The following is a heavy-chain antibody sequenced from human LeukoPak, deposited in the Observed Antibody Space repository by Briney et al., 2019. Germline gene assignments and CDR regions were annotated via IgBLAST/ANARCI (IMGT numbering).Heavy chain of an antibody. CDR2: ISSSGGST. CDR1: GFTFSSYA. J-gene: IGHJ4*02. V-gene: IGHV3-23*01. CDR3: AKGPSRRGELLGF. Sequence: GGSPRLSCAASGFTFSSYAMKWVRQAPGKGLEWVSAISSSGGSTYYVDSVNARFPITRDNSKNTWYLQMNSLRAEDTAVHDCAKGPSRRGELLGFWGQGTLVTVSS. D-gene: IGHD1-26*01.